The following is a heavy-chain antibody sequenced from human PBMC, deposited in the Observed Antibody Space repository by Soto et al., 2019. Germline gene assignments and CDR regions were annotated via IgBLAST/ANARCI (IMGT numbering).Heavy chain of an antibody. Sequence: PSKTLSLTCTGSGGSISSGDYYWSWIRQPPGKGLEWIGYIYYSGSTYYNPSLTSRVTISVDTSKHQFSLKLSSVTAPDTAVYDCARGGESYYEDWFYHLGLGTRGTVSS. CDR3: ARGGESYYEDWFYH. CDR2: IYYSGST. J-gene: IGHJ5*02. D-gene: IGHD1-26*01. V-gene: IGHV4-30-4*01. CDR1: GGSISSGDYY.